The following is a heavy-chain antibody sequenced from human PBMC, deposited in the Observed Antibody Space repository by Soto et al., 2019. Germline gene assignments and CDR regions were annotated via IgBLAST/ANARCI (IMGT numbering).Heavy chain of an antibody. V-gene: IGHV1-18*04. CDR3: AKGDDILTGYSRDYYCYGMDV. Sequence: ASGKVSCEASGYTFTSYCINWVRQAPGQGLEWMGWISPYNGNTNYAQKLQGRVTMTTDTSTSTAYMELRSLRSDDTAVYYCAKGDDILTGYSRDYYCYGMDVWGQGTTVTVSS. D-gene: IGHD3-9*01. J-gene: IGHJ6*02. CDR1: GYTFTSYC. CDR2: ISPYNGNT.